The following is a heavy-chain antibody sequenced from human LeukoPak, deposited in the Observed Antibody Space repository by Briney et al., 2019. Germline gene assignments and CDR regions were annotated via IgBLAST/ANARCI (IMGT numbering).Heavy chain of an antibody. CDR3: AKGYDWSYYGSGSYLGDYFDY. D-gene: IGHD3-10*01. CDR2: IRYDGSNK. V-gene: IGHV3-30*02. CDR1: GFTFSSYG. Sequence: GGSLRLSCAASGFTFSSYGMHWVRQAPGKGLEWVAFIRYDGSNKYYADSVKGRFTISRDNSKNTLYLQMNSLRAEDTAVYYCAKGYDWSYYGSGSYLGDYFDYWGQGTLVTVSS. J-gene: IGHJ4*02.